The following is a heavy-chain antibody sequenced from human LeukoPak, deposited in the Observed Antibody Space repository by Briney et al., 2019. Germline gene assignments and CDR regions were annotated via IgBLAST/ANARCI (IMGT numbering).Heavy chain of an antibody. J-gene: IGHJ2*01. CDR2: IYHSGST. CDR1: GGSISSSNW. CDR3: AREIEWLDRYFDL. V-gene: IGHV4-4*02. D-gene: IGHD6-19*01. Sequence: PSGTLSLTCAVSGGSISSSNWWSWVRQPPGKGLEWIGEIYHSGSTNYNPSLKSRVTISVDKSKNQFSLKLSSVTAADTAVYYCAREIEWLDRYFDLWGRGTLVTVSS.